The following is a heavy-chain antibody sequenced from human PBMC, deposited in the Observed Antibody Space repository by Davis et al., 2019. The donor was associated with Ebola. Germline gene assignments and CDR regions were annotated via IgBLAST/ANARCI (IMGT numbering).Heavy chain of an antibody. Sequence: GESLKISCTASGFTFGDYAMRWVRQAPGKGLEWVGFIRSKAYGGTTEYAASVKGRFTISSDDSKSIAYLQMNSLKTEDTAVYYCAKDSTMVRGDKGFDYWGQGTLVTVSS. D-gene: IGHD3-10*01. V-gene: IGHV3-49*04. J-gene: IGHJ4*02. CDR2: IRSKAYGGTT. CDR3: AKDSTMVRGDKGFDY. CDR1: GFTFGDYA.